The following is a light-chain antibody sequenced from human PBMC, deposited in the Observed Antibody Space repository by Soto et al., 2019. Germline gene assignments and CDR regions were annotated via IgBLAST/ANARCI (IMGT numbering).Light chain of an antibody. J-gene: IGKJ3*01. CDR2: DAS. V-gene: IGKV1-5*01. Sequence: DVQMTQSPSTLSASVGDRVTITCRASQNISKWLAWYQQKPGRAPHILIYDASSLQTGVPSRFSGSGSGTEFTLIINSLQSDDFATYHCQQYNHSSFTFGPGTKVDLK. CDR3: QQYNHSSFT. CDR1: QNISKW.